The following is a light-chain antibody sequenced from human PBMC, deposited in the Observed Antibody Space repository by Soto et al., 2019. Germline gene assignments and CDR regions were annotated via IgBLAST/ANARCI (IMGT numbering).Light chain of an antibody. CDR1: SSNIGAGYD. CDR3: QSYDSSLSGYV. CDR2: DNS. J-gene: IGLJ1*01. V-gene: IGLV1-40*01. Sequence: QSVLTQPPSVSGAPGQRVTISCTGSSSNIGAGYDVHWYQQLPGTAPKLLIYDNSNRPSGVPDRFSGSKSGTSASLAITGPQAEDEADYHCQSYDSSLSGYVFGTGTKLTVL.